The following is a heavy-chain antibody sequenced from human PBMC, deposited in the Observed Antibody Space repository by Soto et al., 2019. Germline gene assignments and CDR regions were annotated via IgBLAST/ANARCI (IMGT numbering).Heavy chain of an antibody. Sequence: EVQLLESGGGLVQPGGSLRLSCAASGFTFSNYVMTWLRQAPGKGLEWVSSIRFSVSDTFYADSVKGRFTVSRANSKNTLFLQMNRLRAEDTAVYYGAKTDKFTSDSSGWATRFDYWGQGTLVTVSS. D-gene: IGHD6-19*01. CDR2: IRFSVSDT. CDR3: AKTDKFTSDSSGWATRFDY. CDR1: GFTFSNYV. J-gene: IGHJ4*02. V-gene: IGHV3-23*01.